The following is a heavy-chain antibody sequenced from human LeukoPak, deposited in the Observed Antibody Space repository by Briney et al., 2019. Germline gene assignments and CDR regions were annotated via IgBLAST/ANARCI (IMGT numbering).Heavy chain of an antibody. Sequence: GASVKVSCKASGYTFTSYGISWVRQAPGQGLEWMGWISAYNGNTNYAQKLQGRVTMTTDTSTSTAYMELRSLRSDDTAVYYCARGIVVVPAAPGGYYYYGMDVWGQGTTVTVSS. J-gene: IGHJ6*02. V-gene: IGHV1-18*01. CDR3: ARGIVVVPAAPGGYYYYGMDV. CDR2: ISAYNGNT. CDR1: GYTFTSYG. D-gene: IGHD2-2*01.